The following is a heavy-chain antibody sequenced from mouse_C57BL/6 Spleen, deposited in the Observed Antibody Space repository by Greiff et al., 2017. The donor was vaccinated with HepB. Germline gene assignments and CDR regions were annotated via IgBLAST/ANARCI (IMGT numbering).Heavy chain of an antibody. V-gene: IGHV2-2*01. J-gene: IGHJ1*03. Sequence: QVQLQQSGPGLVQPSQSLSITCTVSGFSLTSYGVHWVRQSPGKGLEWLGVIWSGGSTDYNAAFISRLSISKDNSKSQVFFKMNSLQAEDTAIYYCARTTVVPYWYFDVWGTGTTVTVSS. CDR3: ARTTVVPYWYFDV. D-gene: IGHD1-1*01. CDR2: IWSGGST. CDR1: GFSLTSYG.